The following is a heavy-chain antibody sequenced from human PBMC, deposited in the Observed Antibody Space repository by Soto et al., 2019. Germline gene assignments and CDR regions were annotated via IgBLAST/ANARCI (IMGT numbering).Heavy chain of an antibody. CDR1: GFTFSNAW. D-gene: IGHD6-19*01. V-gene: IGHV3-15*07. CDR3: TTNSKSGWGV. J-gene: IGHJ4*02. Sequence: EAQLVESGGGLVKPGGHLRLSCAASGFTFSNAWMNWVRQAPGKGLEWVGRIKNKNDGGTTDYAAPVKGRFTISRDDSKNTLYLQMNSLKIEDTAVYYCTTNSKSGWGVWCQGTLVTVSS. CDR2: IKNKNDGGTT.